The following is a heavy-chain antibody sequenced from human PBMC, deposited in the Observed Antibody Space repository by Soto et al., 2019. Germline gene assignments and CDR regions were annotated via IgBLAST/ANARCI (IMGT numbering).Heavy chain of an antibody. CDR3: ATNEGREGYGLAY. J-gene: IGHJ4*02. D-gene: IGHD5-12*01. CDR1: GVTFSRQD. Sequence: SVKVSCKASGVTFSRQDMRWVRQAPGQGLEWMGGIIPIFGTPQYAEKFQDRVTITADESTSTAYMELSSLTSEDTAVYYWATNEGREGYGLAYGGQGTLVTVSS. V-gene: IGHV1-69*13. CDR2: IIPIFGTP.